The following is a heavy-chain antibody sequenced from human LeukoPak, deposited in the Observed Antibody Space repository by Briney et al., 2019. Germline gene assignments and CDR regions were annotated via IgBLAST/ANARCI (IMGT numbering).Heavy chain of an antibody. CDR2: ITGSGGST. CDR1: GFTFSSYA. D-gene: IGHD6-19*01. Sequence: GXSLRLSCAASGFTFSSYAMRWVRQAPGKGLEWVSSITGSGGSTYYADSVQGRFTISRNNSKNTLYLQMNSLRAEDTAVYYCAKGPRYSSGWYLDYWGQGTLVTVSS. V-gene: IGHV3-23*01. CDR3: AKGPRYSSGWYLDY. J-gene: IGHJ4*02.